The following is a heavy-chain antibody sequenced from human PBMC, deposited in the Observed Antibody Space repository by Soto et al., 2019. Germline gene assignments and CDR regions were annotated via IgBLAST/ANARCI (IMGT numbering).Heavy chain of an antibody. CDR1: GGSVSRGSYY. Sequence: SETLSLTCTVSGGSVSRGSYYWSWIRQPPGKGLEWIGYIYYSGSTNYNPSLKSRVTISVDTSKNQFSLKLSSVTAADTAVYYCARGSPLGFGVDWFDPWGQGTLVTVSS. J-gene: IGHJ5*02. V-gene: IGHV4-61*01. CDR3: ARGSPLGFGVDWFDP. CDR2: IYYSGST. D-gene: IGHD2-8*01.